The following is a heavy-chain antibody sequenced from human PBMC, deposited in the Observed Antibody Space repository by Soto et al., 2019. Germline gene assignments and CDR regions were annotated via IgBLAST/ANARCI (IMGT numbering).Heavy chain of an antibody. V-gene: IGHV3-23*01. CDR2: ISGSGGTT. CDR1: GFTFSNYA. J-gene: IGHJ4*02. CDR3: AKNNMGYYLDY. Sequence: EVQVLESGGALVQPGGSLRLSCVASGFTFSNYAMSWVRQAPGKGLEWVSSISGSGGTTYYADSVKGRLTLSRDNSKNTLYLQMNSLRVEDTAVYYCAKNNMGYYLDYWGQGTLVTVSS. D-gene: IGHD3-10*01.